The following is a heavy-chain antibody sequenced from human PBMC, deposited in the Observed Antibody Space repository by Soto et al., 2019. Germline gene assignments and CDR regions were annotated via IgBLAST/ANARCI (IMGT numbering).Heavy chain of an antibody. D-gene: IGHD2-15*01. CDR3: AKEACSGGICKGFDS. Sequence: QVHLVESGGGVVQPGRSLRLSCAASGFSFSNYGMHWVRQAPGKGLEWVAVASFDGSEKYYADSVKGRFTISRDNSKNTLYLEVDSLTPEDTAVYYCAKEACSGGICKGFDSWGQGDLVTVSS. V-gene: IGHV3-30*18. CDR1: GFSFSNYG. J-gene: IGHJ4*02. CDR2: ASFDGSEK.